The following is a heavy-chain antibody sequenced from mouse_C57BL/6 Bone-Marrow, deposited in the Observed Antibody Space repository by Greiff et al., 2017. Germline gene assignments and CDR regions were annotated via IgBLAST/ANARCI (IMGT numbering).Heavy chain of an antibody. CDR2: IHPNSGST. J-gene: IGHJ3*01. Sequence: VQLQQPGAELVKPGASVKLSCKASGYTFTSYWMHWVKQRPGQGLEWIGMIHPNSGSTNYNEKFKSKATLTVDKSSSTAYMQLSSLTSEDSAVYYCARHENGSSYDWFAYWGKGTLVLSLQ. D-gene: IGHD1-1*01. V-gene: IGHV1-64*01. CDR3: ARHENGSSYDWFAY. CDR1: GYTFTSYW.